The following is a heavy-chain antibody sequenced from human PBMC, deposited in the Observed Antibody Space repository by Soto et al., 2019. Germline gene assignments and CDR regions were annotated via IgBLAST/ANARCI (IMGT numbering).Heavy chain of an antibody. CDR1: GFTFSSYA. CDR2: ISGSGGST. V-gene: IGHV3-23*01. Sequence: GGSLRLSCAASGFTFSSYAMSWVRQAPGKGLEWVSAISGSGGSTYYADTVKGRFTISRDNSKNTLYLQMNSLRAEVMAVYYFAKDRGTMIVVVNSGYWGQGTLVTVYS. CDR3: AKDRGTMIVVVNSGY. D-gene: IGHD3-22*01. J-gene: IGHJ4*02.